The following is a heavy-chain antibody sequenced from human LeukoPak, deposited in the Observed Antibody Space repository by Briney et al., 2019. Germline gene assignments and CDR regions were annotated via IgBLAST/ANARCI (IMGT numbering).Heavy chain of an antibody. D-gene: IGHD3-10*01. CDR2: IYYSGST. CDR3: ARLCRGSGSNFDY. J-gene: IGHJ4*02. Sequence: TETLSLTCTVSGGSISSSSYYWGWIRQPPGKGLEWIGSIYYSGSTYYNPSLKSRVTISVDTSKNQFSLKLSSVSAADTAVYYCARLCRGSGSNFDYWGQGTLVTVSS. V-gene: IGHV4-39*01. CDR1: GGSISSSSYY.